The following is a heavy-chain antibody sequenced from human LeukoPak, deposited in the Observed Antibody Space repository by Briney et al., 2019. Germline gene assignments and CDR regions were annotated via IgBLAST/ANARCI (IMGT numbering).Heavy chain of an antibody. CDR1: GGSISSSSYY. D-gene: IGHD6-13*01. V-gene: IGHV4-39*07. J-gene: IGHJ6*03. CDR2: TYYSGST. CDR3: AGVSPLYYYMDV. Sequence: SETLSLTCTVSGGSISSSSYYWGWIRQPPGKGLEWIGSTYYSGSTYYNPSLKSRVTISVDTSKNQFSLKLSSVTAADTAVYYCAGVSPLYYYMDVWGKGTTVTVSS.